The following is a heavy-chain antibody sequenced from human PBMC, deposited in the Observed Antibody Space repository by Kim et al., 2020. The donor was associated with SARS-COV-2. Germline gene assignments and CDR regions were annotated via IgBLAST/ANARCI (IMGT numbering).Heavy chain of an antibody. CDR1: GDSISRYY. J-gene: IGHJ4*02. CDR2: VSSSGST. Sequence: SETLSLTCTVSGDSISRYYWSWIRQSPGKRLEWIGYVSSSGSTKYTPSLKSRVAISMDTYKSHFSLRLNSLTAADTAIYYCARDWGASGRAYYFDYWGQGSPVTVSS. CDR3: ARDWGASGRAYYFDY. D-gene: IGHD2-15*01. V-gene: IGHV4-59*01.